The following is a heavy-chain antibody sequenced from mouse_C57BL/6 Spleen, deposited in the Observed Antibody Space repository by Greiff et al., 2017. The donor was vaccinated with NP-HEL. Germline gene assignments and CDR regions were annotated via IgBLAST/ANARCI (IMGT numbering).Heavy chain of an antibody. Sequence: VQLQQSGPELVKPGASVKISCKASGYTFTDYYMNWVKQSHGKSLEWIGDINPNNGGTSYNQKFKGKATLTVDKSSSTAYMELRSLTSEDSAVYYCATYYSNFRGAMDYWGQGTSVTVSS. D-gene: IGHD2-5*01. CDR3: ATYYSNFRGAMDY. CDR2: INPNNGGT. J-gene: IGHJ4*01. V-gene: IGHV1-26*01. CDR1: GYTFTDYY.